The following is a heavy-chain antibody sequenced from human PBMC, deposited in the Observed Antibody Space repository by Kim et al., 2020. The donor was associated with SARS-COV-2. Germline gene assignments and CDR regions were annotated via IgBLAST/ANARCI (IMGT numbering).Heavy chain of an antibody. CDR3: AKEGGTTGWLTTDF. CDR1: GFIFSDYG. CDR2: ISYNGGEK. D-gene: IGHD1-1*01. J-gene: IGHJ4*02. V-gene: IGHV3-30*18. Sequence: GGSLRLSCAASGFIFSDYGMHWVRQAPGKGLEWVAVISYNGGEKHYGDSAEGRFTISRDNSKNTVDLQMNSLRAEDSAVYYCAKEGGTTGWLTTDFWGPGTLVTVSS.